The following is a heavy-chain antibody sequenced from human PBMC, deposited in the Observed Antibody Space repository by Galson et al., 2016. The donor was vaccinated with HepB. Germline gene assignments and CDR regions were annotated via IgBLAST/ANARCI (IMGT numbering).Heavy chain of an antibody. CDR1: GFIVSSNY. V-gene: IGHV3-53*01. D-gene: IGHD2-21*01. CDR2: LYASGKT. J-gene: IGHJ4*02. Sequence: SLRLSCAASGFIVSSNYMNWVRQAPGNGLEWVSVLYASGKTYYADSVKGRFTISRDNSKNILFLQMNSHRAEDTAVYYCTRGWIREYSSGNGGGNGGDHWGQGTLVTVSS. CDR3: TRGWIREYSSGNGGGNGGDH.